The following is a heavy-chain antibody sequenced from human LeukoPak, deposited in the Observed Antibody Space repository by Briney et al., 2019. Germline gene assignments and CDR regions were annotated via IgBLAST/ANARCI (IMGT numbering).Heavy chain of an antibody. CDR1: GGTFSSYA. D-gene: IGHD3-16*01. CDR3: ARGKAGGYYYMDV. CDR2: IIPIFGTA. V-gene: IGHV1-69*05. Sequence: ASVKVSCKASGGTFSSYAISWVRQAPGQGLEWMGGIIPIFGTANYAQKFQGRVTITTDESASTAYMELSSLRSEDTAVYYCARGKAGGYYYMDVWGKGTTVTCSS. J-gene: IGHJ6*03.